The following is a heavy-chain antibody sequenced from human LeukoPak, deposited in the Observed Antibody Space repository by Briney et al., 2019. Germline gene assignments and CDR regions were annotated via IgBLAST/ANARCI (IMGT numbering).Heavy chain of an antibody. D-gene: IGHD2-21*01. J-gene: IGHJ4*02. Sequence: SETLSLTCTVSGGSISSGDYYWSWIRQPSGKGLGWIGYIYYSGSTYYNPSLKSRVTISVDTSKNQFSLKLSSVTAADTAVYYCARSIPRVSLDYWGQGTLVTASS. CDR3: ARSIPRVSLDY. CDR1: GGSISSGDYY. V-gene: IGHV4-30-4*01. CDR2: IYYSGST.